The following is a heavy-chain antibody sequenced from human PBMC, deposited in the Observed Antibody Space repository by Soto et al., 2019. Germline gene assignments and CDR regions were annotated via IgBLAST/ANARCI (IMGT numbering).Heavy chain of an antibody. Sequence: QVQLVESGGGVVQPGRSLRLSCAASGFTFSSYGMHWVRQAPGKGLEWVAVIWYDGSNKYYADSVKGRFTISRDNSKNTLYLQMNRLRAEDTAVYYCARDGSGSYHNFDYWGQGTLVTVSS. D-gene: IGHD3-10*01. CDR3: ARDGSGSYHNFDY. V-gene: IGHV3-33*01. CDR2: IWYDGSNK. J-gene: IGHJ4*02. CDR1: GFTFSSYG.